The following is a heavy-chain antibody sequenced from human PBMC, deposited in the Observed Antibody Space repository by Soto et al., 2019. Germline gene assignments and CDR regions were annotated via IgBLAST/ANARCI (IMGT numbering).Heavy chain of an antibody. D-gene: IGHD3-9*01. V-gene: IGHV4-34*01. J-gene: IGHJ6*02. CDR1: GEALGGYY. CDR2: INHSGDT. Sequence: QVQLQQWGAGPLKPSETLSLSCGVSGEALGGYYWSWIRQSSGKGLEWIGQINHSGDTNYNPSLKSRVTLSVDTSKNHLSLKLTSVTAADTAVYYCARVSPFYDILTGRYHYYRLDVWCQGTTVTVSS. CDR3: ARVSPFYDILTGRYHYYRLDV.